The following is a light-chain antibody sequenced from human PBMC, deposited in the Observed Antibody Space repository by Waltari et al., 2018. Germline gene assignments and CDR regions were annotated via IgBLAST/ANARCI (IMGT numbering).Light chain of an antibody. CDR1: SSDIGVYNH. CDR3: SSYTTSISYV. J-gene: IGLJ1*01. Sequence: QSALTQPASVSGSPGQSITISCTGTSSDIGVYNHVSWYQQHPGKAPKLMIYDVTNRPSGVSARFSGSKSDYTASLTISGLQAEYEADYYCSSYTTSISYVFGTGTRVTVL. CDR2: DVT. V-gene: IGLV2-14*03.